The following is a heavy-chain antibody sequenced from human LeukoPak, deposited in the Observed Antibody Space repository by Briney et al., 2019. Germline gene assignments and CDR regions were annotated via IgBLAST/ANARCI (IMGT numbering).Heavy chain of an antibody. J-gene: IGHJ3*02. Sequence: PSETLSLTCTVSGGSISSYYCTWIRQPPGKGLEWIGSIYYSGSTNYNPTNYNPFLKSRVTISLATSKNQFSLKLTSVTAADTAVYYCARDPRSGSSRGANDAFDIWGQGTMVTVSS. D-gene: IGHD1-26*01. CDR2: IYYSGSTNYNPT. CDR1: GGSISSYY. CDR3: ARDPRSGSSRGANDAFDI. V-gene: IGHV4-59*01.